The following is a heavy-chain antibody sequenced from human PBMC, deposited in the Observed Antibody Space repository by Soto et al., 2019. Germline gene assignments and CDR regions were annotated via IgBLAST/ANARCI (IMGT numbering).Heavy chain of an antibody. CDR1: GGSISSSSYY. CDR2: IYYSGST. J-gene: IGHJ5*02. CDR3: ARLVWDLYGSGSYHRGNRFDP. V-gene: IGHV4-39*01. D-gene: IGHD3-10*01. Sequence: SETLSLTCTVSGGSISSSSYYWGWIRQPPGKGLEWIGSIYYSGSTYYNPSLKSRVTISVDTSKNQFSLKLSSVTAADTAVYYCARLVWDLYGSGSYHRGNRFDPWGQGTLVTVSS.